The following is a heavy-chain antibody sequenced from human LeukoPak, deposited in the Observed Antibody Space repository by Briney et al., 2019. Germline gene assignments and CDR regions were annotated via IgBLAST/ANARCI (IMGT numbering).Heavy chain of an antibody. CDR1: GYTFTNHG. D-gene: IGHD2-2*01. J-gene: IGHJ5*02. Sequence: VASVKVSCKASGYTFTNHGISWVRQAPGQGLEWMGWISTYYGNTNYAQKLQGRVTMTTDTSTSTAFMELRSLRSDDTAVYYCARDEGYCTITTCYRNWFDPWGQGTLVTVSS. CDR3: ARDEGYCTITTCYRNWFDP. CDR2: ISTYYGNT. V-gene: IGHV1-18*01.